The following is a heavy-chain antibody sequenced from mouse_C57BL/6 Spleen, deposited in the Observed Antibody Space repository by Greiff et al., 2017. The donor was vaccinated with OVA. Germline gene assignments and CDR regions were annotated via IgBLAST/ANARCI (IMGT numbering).Heavy chain of an antibody. CDR2: IRNKANGYTT. J-gene: IGHJ2*01. CDR3: ARDNYGFDY. D-gene: IGHD1-1*01. CDR1: GFTFTDYY. V-gene: IGHV7-3*02. Sequence: EVQLVESGGGLVQPGGSLRLSSATSGFTFTDYYMSWVRQPPGKALEWLGFIRNKANGYTTEYSASVKGRFTISRDNSQSILYLQMNTLRAEDSATYYCARDNYGFDYWGQGTTLTVSS.